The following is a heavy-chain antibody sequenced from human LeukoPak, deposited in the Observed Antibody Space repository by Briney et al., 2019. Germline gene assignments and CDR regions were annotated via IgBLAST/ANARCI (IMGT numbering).Heavy chain of an antibody. D-gene: IGHD3-16*01. CDR2: ISGSDGNT. V-gene: IGHV3-23*01. J-gene: IGHJ4*02. CDR1: GFTFSSYG. Sequence: GGSLRLSCAASGFTFSSYGMSWVRQAPGKGLEWVSSISGSDGNTYYADSVKGRFTISRNNSKNTLFLHMHSLRAEDTAVYYCAKALGGYHFDYWGQGTLVTVSS. CDR3: AKALGGYHFDY.